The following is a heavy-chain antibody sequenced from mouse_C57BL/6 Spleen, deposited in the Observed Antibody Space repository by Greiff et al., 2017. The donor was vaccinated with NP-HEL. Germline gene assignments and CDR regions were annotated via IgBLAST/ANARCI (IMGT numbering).Heavy chain of an antibody. Sequence: EVMLVESGGGLVQPGGSMKLSCAASGFTFSDAWMDWVRQSPEKGLEWVAEIRNKANNHATYYAESVKGRFTISRDDSKSSVYLQMNSLRAEDTGIYYCTWGLYDGYYVGAMDYWGQGTSVTVSS. CDR2: IRNKANNHAT. J-gene: IGHJ4*01. D-gene: IGHD2-3*01. CDR1: GFTFSDAW. CDR3: TWGLYDGYYVGAMDY. V-gene: IGHV6-6*01.